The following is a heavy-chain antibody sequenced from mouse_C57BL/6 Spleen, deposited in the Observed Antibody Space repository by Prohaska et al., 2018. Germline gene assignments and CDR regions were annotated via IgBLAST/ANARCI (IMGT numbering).Heavy chain of an antibody. CDR3: ARELAY. Sequence: QVQLQRPGAELVKPGASVKLSCKASGYTFTSYWMQWVKQRPGQGLEWIGEIDPSDSYTNYNQKFKGKATLTVDTSSSTAYMQLSSLTSEDSAVYYCARELAYWGQGTLVTVSA. CDR2: IDPSDSYT. CDR1: GYTFTSYW. J-gene: IGHJ3*01. V-gene: IGHV1-50*01.